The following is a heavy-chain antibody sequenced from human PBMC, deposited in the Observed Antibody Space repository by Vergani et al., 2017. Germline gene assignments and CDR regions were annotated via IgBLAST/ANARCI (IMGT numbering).Heavy chain of an antibody. D-gene: IGHD3-3*01. CDR1: GGSISSSSYY. CDR3: ARALRLITDFWSGSNWFDP. J-gene: IGHJ5*02. CDR2: IYYSGST. Sequence: QLQLQESGPGLVKPSETLSLTCTVSGGSISSSSYYWGWIRQPPGKGLEWIGSIYYSGSTYYNPSLKSRVTISVDTSKNHFSLKLSSVTAADTAVYYCARALRLITDFWSGSNWFDPWGQGTLVTVSS. V-gene: IGHV4-39*02.